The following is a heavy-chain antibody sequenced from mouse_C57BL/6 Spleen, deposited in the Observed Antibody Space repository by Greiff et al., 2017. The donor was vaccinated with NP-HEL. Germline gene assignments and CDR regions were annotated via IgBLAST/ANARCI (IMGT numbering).Heavy chain of an antibody. V-gene: IGHV1-76*01. CDR1: GYTFTDYY. Sequence: QVQLQQSGAELVRPGASVKLSCKASGYTFTDYYINWVKQRPGQGLEWIARIYPGSGNTYYNEKFKGKATLTAEKSSSTAYMQLSSLTSEDSAVYFCARRGNPYYFDYWGQGTTLTVSS. CDR3: ARRGNPYYFDY. D-gene: IGHD2-1*01. CDR2: IYPGSGNT. J-gene: IGHJ2*01.